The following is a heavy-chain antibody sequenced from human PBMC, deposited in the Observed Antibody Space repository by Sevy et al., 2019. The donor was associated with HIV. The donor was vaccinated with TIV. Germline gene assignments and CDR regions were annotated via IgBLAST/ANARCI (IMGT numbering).Heavy chain of an antibody. CDR1: GFTVSSTY. J-gene: IGHJ5*02. Sequence: GGSLRLSCAASGFTVSSTYMSWVRQAPGKGLEWVSIIYSGGSTYHADSVKGRFTISRDNSKNTVSLQMTSLRAEDTAVYYCASRDYSNYEGYWFDPWGQRTLVTVSS. D-gene: IGHD4-4*01. CDR2: IYSGGST. CDR3: ASRDYSNYEGYWFDP. V-gene: IGHV3-53*01.